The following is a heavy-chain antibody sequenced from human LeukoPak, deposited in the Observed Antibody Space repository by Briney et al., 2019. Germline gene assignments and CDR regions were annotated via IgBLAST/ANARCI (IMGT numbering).Heavy chain of an antibody. Sequence: GGALRLSCAASGFTFSSYGMHWVRQAPGKGLEWVAVIWYDGSNKYYADSVKGRFTISRDNSKNTLYLQMNSLRAEDTAVYYCARENQYCSSTSCYYGMDVWGQGTTVTVSS. J-gene: IGHJ6*02. CDR1: GFTFSSYG. CDR2: IWYDGSNK. V-gene: IGHV3-33*01. D-gene: IGHD2-2*01. CDR3: ARENQYCSSTSCYYGMDV.